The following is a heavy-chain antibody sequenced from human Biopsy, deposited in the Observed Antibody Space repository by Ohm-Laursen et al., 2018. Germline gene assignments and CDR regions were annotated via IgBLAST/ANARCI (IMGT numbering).Heavy chain of an antibody. J-gene: IGHJ5*02. Sequence: TLSLTCTVSRDSISSGVYYWNWFRQHPEKGLEWIGYISSGGYRKYTPSLQSLITISMDTSRYQFSLRLNSVTSADTAVYYCARAPYVSGSFGWFDPWGQGIVVTVSS. CDR1: RDSISSGVYY. CDR3: ARAPYVSGSFGWFDP. V-gene: IGHV4-31*01. D-gene: IGHD3-10*01. CDR2: ISSGGYR.